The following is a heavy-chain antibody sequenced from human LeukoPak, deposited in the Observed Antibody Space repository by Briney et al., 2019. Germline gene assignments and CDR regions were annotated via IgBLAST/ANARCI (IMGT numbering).Heavy chain of an antibody. J-gene: IGHJ6*03. V-gene: IGHV1-18*01. CDR3: ARGYSYGYGPLYYYYYYMDV. Sequence: ASVKVSCKASGYTFTSYGISWVRQAPGQGLEWMGWISAYNGNTNYAQKFQGRVTMTRDTSISTAYMELSRLRSDDTAVYYCARGYSYGYGPLYYYYYYMDVWGKGTTVTVSS. CDR2: ISAYNGNT. D-gene: IGHD5-18*01. CDR1: GYTFTSYG.